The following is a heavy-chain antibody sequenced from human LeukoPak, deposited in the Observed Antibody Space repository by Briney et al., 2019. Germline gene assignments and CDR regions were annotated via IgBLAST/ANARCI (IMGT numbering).Heavy chain of an antibody. J-gene: IGHJ4*02. CDR1: GGSISSYY. Sequence: PSETLSLTCTVSGGSISSYYWSWIRQPAGKGLEWIGRIYTSGSTNCNPSLKSRVTMSVDTSKNQFSLKLSSVTAADTAVYYCARDSTGATREGYFDYWGQGTLVTVSS. CDR3: ARDSTGATREGYFDY. D-gene: IGHD1-26*01. CDR2: IYTSGST. V-gene: IGHV4-4*07.